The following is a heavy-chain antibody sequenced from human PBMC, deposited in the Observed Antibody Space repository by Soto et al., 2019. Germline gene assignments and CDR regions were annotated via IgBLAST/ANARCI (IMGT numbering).Heavy chain of an antibody. V-gene: IGHV1-8*02. J-gene: IGHJ4*02. CDR2: MNPNSGNT. CDR3: ARVLRYLTSDY. CDR1: GGTFSSYA. Sequence: ASVKVSCKASGGTFSSYAISWVRQAPGQGLEWMGWMNPNSGNTGYAQKFQGRVTMTRNTSISTAYMELSSLRSEDTAVYYCARVLRYLTSDYWGQGTLVTVSS. D-gene: IGHD3-9*01.